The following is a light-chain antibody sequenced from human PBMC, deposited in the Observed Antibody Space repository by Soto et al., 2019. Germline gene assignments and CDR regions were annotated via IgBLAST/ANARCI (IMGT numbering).Light chain of an antibody. J-gene: IGKJ2*01. CDR2: GTS. CDR1: QSVSSSY. CDR3: QQYGTSPYP. V-gene: IGKV3-20*01. Sequence: EIVLTQSPGTLSLSPGERATLSCWASQSVSSSYLAWYQQKPGQAPRLLIYGTSSRATGIPDRFSGSGSGTDFTLTISRLEPEDFAVYYCQQYGTSPYPFGRGTKLEIK.